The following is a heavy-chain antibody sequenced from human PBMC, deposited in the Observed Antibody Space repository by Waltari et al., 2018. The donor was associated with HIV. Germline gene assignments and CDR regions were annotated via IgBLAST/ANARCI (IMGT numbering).Heavy chain of an antibody. CDR1: GFTFSSYG. V-gene: IGHV3-33*01. Sequence: QVQLVESGGGVVQPGRSLRLSCAASGFTFSSYGMHWVRQAPGKGLEWVAVIWYDGSNKYYADSVKGRFTISRDNSKNTLYLQMNSLRAEETAVYYCARDQGLLWFGEAFDYWGQGTLVTVSS. CDR3: ARDQGLLWFGEAFDY. J-gene: IGHJ4*02. CDR2: IWYDGSNK. D-gene: IGHD3-10*01.